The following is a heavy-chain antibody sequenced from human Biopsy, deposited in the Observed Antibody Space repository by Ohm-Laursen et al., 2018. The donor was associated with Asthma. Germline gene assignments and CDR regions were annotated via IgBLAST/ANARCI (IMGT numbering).Heavy chain of an antibody. D-gene: IGHD3-10*01. CDR3: ARGPNYHGSGRAPIGMDV. J-gene: IGHJ6*02. CDR1: GGSVSTGSYY. CDR2: IYYTGSD. V-gene: IGHV4-61*01. Sequence: GTLSLTCPVSGGSVSTGSYYWNWIRQPPGKGLEWLGYIYYTGSDNYNPSLKSRVTISVDTSKNQFSLGLNSVTAADTAVYYCARGPNYHGSGRAPIGMDVWGQGTTVTVSS.